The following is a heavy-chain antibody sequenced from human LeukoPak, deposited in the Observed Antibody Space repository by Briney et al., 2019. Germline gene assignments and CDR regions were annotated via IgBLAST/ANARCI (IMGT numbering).Heavy chain of an antibody. V-gene: IGHV4-59*01. Sequence: SETLSLTCTVSGGSISSYYWSWIRQPPGKGLEWIGYIYYSGSTNYNPSLKSRVTISVDTSKNQFSLKLSSVTAADTAVYYCARGVGYCSSTSCPLEFGYWGQGTLVTVSS. J-gene: IGHJ4*02. CDR1: GGSISSYY. D-gene: IGHD2-2*01. CDR3: ARGVGYCSSTSCPLEFGY. CDR2: IYYSGST.